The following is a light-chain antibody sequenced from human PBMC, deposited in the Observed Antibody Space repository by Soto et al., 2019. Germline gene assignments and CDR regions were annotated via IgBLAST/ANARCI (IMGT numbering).Light chain of an antibody. Sequence: QSALTQPASVSGSPGQSITISCTGTSSDVGGYNYVSWYQQHPGKAPKLRIYEVSNRPSGVSNRFSGSKSGNKASLTISGLQAEDGADYYCSSYTSSSMQEFGVVTKLTVL. V-gene: IGLV2-14*01. CDR2: EVS. CDR3: SSYTSSSMQE. CDR1: SSDVGGYNY. J-gene: IGLJ2*01.